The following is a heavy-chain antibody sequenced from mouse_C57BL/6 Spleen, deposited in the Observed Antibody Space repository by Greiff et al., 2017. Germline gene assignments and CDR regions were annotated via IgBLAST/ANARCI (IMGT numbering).Heavy chain of an antibody. CDR3: ARGAYDCHWYFGG. J-gene: IGHJ1*03. CDR2: IYPGDGDT. D-gene: IGHD2-4*01. Sequence: VQLQQSGPELVKPGASVKISCKASGYAFSSSWMNWVKQRPGKGLEWIGRIYPGDGDTNYNGKFKGKATLTADKSSSTAYMQLSSLTSEDSAVDVCARGAYDCHWYFGGWGTGATVTVAS. V-gene: IGHV1-82*01. CDR1: GYAFSSSW.